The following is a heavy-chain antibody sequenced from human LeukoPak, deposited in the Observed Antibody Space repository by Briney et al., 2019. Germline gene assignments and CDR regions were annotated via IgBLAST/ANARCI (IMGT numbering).Heavy chain of an antibody. Sequence: GGSLRLSCAASGFTFSDYYMSWIRQAPGKGLEWVSYISSSGGTIYYADSVKGRFTISRDNAKNSLYLQMNSLRAEDTAVYYCARVPVFNYYDSSGYYTYFDYWGQGTLVTVSS. CDR1: GFTFSDYY. CDR2: ISSSGGTI. V-gene: IGHV3-11*04. D-gene: IGHD3-22*01. J-gene: IGHJ4*02. CDR3: ARVPVFNYYDSSGYYTYFDY.